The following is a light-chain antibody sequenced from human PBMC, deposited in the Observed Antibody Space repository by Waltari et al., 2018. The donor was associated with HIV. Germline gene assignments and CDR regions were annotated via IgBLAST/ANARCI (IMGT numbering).Light chain of an antibody. V-gene: IGLV8-61*01. CDR2: NTK. J-gene: IGLJ3*02. CDR3: LLYIGGGLWL. Sequence: QTVRTQDPSLSVSPGETVTPTCASSSGPECRSFFATWYQQAPGQAQCTLHSNTKIPSSGVPERFAGSILGDRPALTLPGAQPGDRSGYDCLLYIGGGLWLFGGG. CDR1: SGPECRSFF.